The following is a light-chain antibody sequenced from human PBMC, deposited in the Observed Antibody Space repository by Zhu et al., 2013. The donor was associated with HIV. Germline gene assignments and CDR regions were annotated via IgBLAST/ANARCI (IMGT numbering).Light chain of an antibody. V-gene: IGKV1-5*01. CDR1: QSISDW. CDR2: DAS. Sequence: DIQMTQSPSTLSASVGDRVTITCRASQSISDWLAWYQQKPGKAPRLLIYDASGLESGVPSRFSGSGSGIDFNLTISSLQPDDFXNFTVLXLINFIRGTF. CDR3: LXLINFIRGT. J-gene: IGKJ1*01.